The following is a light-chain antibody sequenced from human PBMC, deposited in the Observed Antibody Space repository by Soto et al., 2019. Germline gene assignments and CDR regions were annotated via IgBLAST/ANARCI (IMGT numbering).Light chain of an antibody. J-gene: IGKJ2*01. CDR2: GAS. CDR1: QSVSSSY. V-gene: IGKV3-20*01. Sequence: EIVLTQSPGTLSLSPGERATLSCRASQSVSSSYLAWYQQKPGQAPRLLIYGASSRATGIPDRFSGGGSGTDFTLTISRLEPEDFAVYYCHQYDSSPHTFGQGTKLEIK. CDR3: HQYDSSPHT.